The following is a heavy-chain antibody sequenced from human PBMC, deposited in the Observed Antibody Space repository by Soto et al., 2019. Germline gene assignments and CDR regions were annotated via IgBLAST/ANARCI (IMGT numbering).Heavy chain of an antibody. J-gene: IGHJ4*02. Sequence: SETLSLTCTVSGGSISSGGYYWSWIRQHPGKGLEWIGYIYYSGSTYYNPSLKSRVTISVDTSKNQFSLKLSSVTAADTAVYYCAIALYYYDSSGLFDYWGQGTLVTVSS. CDR3: AIALYYYDSSGLFDY. D-gene: IGHD3-22*01. CDR1: GGSISSGGYY. V-gene: IGHV4-31*03. CDR2: IYYSGST.